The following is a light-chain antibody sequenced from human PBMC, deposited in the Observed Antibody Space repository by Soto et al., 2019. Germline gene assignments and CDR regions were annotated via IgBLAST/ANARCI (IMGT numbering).Light chain of an antibody. CDR1: RFNIGSYA. CDR2: SDD. J-gene: IGLJ3*02. CDR3: AAWDDSLSAWV. V-gene: IGLV1-47*02. Sequence: QSVLTQPPSASGTPGQRVTISCSGGRFNIGSYAVYWYQHLPGAAPRLLIYSDDQRPSGVPDRFSGSKSGTSASLAISGLRSEDEADYYCAAWDDSLSAWVFGGATKLTVL.